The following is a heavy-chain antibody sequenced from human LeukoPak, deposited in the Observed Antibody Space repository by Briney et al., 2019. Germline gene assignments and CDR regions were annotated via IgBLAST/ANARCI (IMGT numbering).Heavy chain of an antibody. Sequence: GGSLRLSCAASGFTFSSYAMHWVRQAPGTGLEWVAVISYDGSNKYYADSVKGRFTISRDNSKNTLYLQMNSLRAEDTAVYYCARVPANMVRGVIISYYYYMDVWGKGTTVTVSS. CDR1: GFTFSSYA. V-gene: IGHV3-30-3*01. D-gene: IGHD3-10*01. CDR2: ISYDGSNK. J-gene: IGHJ6*03. CDR3: ARVPANMVRGVIISYYYYMDV.